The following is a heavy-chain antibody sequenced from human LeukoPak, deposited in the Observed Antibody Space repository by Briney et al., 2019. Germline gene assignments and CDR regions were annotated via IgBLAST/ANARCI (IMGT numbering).Heavy chain of an antibody. Sequence: GASVTVSFKASGYTFTRYGITWVRQAPGQGLEGMGWISAYNGNTNYAHKVQGRVTMTTDTSTSTAYMELRSLSSDDTAVYYCARDNSAISDCSSASCFHFNYWGQGTLVTVSS. CDR3: ARDNSAISDCSSASCFHFNY. V-gene: IGHV1-18*01. J-gene: IGHJ4*02. D-gene: IGHD2-2*01. CDR1: GYTFTRYG. CDR2: ISAYNGNT.